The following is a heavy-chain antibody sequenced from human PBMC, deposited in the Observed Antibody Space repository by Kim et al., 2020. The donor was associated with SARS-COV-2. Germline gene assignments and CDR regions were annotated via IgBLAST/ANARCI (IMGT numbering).Heavy chain of an antibody. J-gene: IGHJ6*02. CDR3: ARGRYYGSGSYRYYYYGMDV. V-gene: IGHV4-34*01. Sequence: RVTISVDTSKNQFSLKLSSVTAADTAVYYCARGRYYGSGSYRYYYYGMDVWGQGTTVTVSS. D-gene: IGHD3-10*01.